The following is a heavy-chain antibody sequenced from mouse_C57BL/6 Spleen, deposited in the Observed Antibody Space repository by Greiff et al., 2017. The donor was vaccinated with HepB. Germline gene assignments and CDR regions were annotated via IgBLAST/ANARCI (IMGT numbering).Heavy chain of an antibody. J-gene: IGHJ4*01. V-gene: IGHV1-52*01. CDR3: SRGRGYQGAYALDY. CDR2: IDPSDSET. Sequence: QVQLQQPGAELVRPGSSVKLSCKASGYTFTSYWMHWVKQRPIQGLEWIGNIDPSDSETHYNQKFKDKATLTVDKSSSTTYMQLRSLTSEDAAVYDCSRGRGYQGAYALDYWGQGTSVTVSS. CDR1: GYTFTSYW. D-gene: IGHD2-2*01.